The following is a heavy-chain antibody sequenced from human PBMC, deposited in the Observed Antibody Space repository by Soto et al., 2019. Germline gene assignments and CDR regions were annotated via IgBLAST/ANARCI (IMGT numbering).Heavy chain of an antibody. CDR1: GYTFTAYY. Sequence: ASVKVSCKGSGYTFTAYYMHWVQQAPGKGLEWMGLVDPADGATLYAEKFQGRPTITAYRSTDTAYMELRRLRSADTAVYFCTPVATRVGFHLWGHGTLVLVAS. D-gene: IGHD5-12*01. CDR3: TPVATRVGFHL. CDR2: VDPADGAT. J-gene: IGHJ4*01. V-gene: IGHV1-69-2*01.